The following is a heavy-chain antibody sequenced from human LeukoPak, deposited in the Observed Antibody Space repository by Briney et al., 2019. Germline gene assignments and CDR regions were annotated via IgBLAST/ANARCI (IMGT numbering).Heavy chain of an antibody. D-gene: IGHD3-22*01. CDR3: ARLRESSDYSPAAFDI. V-gene: IGHV1-69*04. CDR1: GGTFSTHA. CDR2: VIPILGIA. J-gene: IGHJ3*02. Sequence: SVKVSCKVSGGTFSTHAIIWVRQAPGQGLEWMGRVIPILGIANYAQRFQARVTITADKSTSTVYMELSSLRSEDTAVFYCARLRESSDYSPAAFDIWGQGTMVTVSS.